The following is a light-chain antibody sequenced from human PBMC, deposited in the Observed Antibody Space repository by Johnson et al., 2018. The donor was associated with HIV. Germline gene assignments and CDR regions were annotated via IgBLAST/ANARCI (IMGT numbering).Light chain of an antibody. CDR3: GTWDTSLSAFV. Sequence: VLTQPPSVSAAPGQKVTISCSGSSSNIGNNYVSWYQQVPGTAPKLLIYDNNRRPSGIPDRFSGSKSGTSATLGITGLQTGDEADFYCGTWDTSLSAFVFGTGTKVTV. V-gene: IGLV1-51*01. CDR1: SSNIGNNY. CDR2: DNN. J-gene: IGLJ1*01.